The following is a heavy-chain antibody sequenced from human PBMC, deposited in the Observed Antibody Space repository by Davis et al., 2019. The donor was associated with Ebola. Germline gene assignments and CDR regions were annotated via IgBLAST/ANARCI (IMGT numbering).Heavy chain of an antibody. V-gene: IGHV4-39*07. Sequence: SETLSLTCTVSGGSISSTTYYWGWIRQPPGKGLEWIGEINHSGNTNFSPSLKSRVTISVDTSKNQFSLKVSSVTAADTAVYYCARGLFDRFLELYYYYGMDVWGKGTTVTVSS. CDR3: ARGLFDRFLELYYYYGMDV. CDR2: INHSGNT. D-gene: IGHD3-3*01. J-gene: IGHJ6*04. CDR1: GGSISSTTYY.